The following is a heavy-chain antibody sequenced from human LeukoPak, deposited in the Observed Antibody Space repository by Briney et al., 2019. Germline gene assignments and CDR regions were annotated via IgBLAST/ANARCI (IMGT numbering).Heavy chain of an antibody. CDR3: ARELRYFDWLLDKYYFDY. J-gene: IGHJ4*02. CDR2: IYTSGST. CDR1: GGSISSGSYY. D-gene: IGHD3-9*01. Sequence: SETLSLTCTVSGGSISSGSYYWSWIRQPAGKGLEWIGRIYTSGSTNYNPSLKSRVTMSVDTSKNQFSLKLSSVTAADTAVYYCARELRYFDWLLDKYYFDYWGQGTLVTVSS. V-gene: IGHV4-61*02.